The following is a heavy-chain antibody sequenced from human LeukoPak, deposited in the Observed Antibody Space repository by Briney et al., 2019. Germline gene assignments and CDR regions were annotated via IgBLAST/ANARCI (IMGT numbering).Heavy chain of an antibody. CDR1: GFTLNDYS. D-gene: IGHD3-22*01. V-gene: IGHV3-30*03. CDR2: ISYDGNNK. CDR3: AIGSSGYDY. J-gene: IGHJ4*02. Sequence: GRSLRLSCAASGFTLNDYSMHWVRQAPGKGLEWVAVISYDGNNKYYADSVKGRFTISRDNSKNTLYLQMNSLRAEDTAVYYCAIGSSGYDYWGQGTLVTASS.